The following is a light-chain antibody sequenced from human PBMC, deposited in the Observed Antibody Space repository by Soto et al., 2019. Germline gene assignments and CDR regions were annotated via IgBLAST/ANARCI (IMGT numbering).Light chain of an antibody. CDR3: QQYGSLVT. Sequence: IVLSQSRGPISLSPGERATLSFMASQSVSSSYLAWYQQKPGRAPRLLIDGASSRATGIPDRFSGSGSGTDFTLTISRLEPEDLAVYYCQQYGSLVTFGQGTKV. V-gene: IGKV3-20*01. CDR2: GAS. CDR1: QSVSSSY. J-gene: IGKJ1*01.